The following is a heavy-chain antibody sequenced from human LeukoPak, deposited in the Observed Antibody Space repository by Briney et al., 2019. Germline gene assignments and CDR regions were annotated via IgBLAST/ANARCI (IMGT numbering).Heavy chain of an antibody. CDR3: ASLLGYCSGGSCRWFDP. CDR2: LYHGGST. V-gene: IGHV3-53*01. J-gene: IGHJ5*02. Sequence: GGSLRLSCAASGFTVSTNYMSWVRQAPGKGLEWVSVLYHGGSTYYADSVKGRFTISRDNSKNTLYLQMNSLRAEDTAVYYCASLLGYCSGGSCRWFDPWGQGTLVTVSS. D-gene: IGHD2-15*01. CDR1: GFTVSTNY.